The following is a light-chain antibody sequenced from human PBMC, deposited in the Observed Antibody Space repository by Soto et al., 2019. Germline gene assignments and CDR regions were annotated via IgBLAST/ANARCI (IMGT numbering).Light chain of an antibody. J-gene: IGKJ2*01. CDR2: GVS. CDR3: QRAYSPYT. CDR1: QTISNY. Sequence: DIQMTQSPSTLYASVGDRVIITCRASQTISNYLNWYQQKPGKPPKLLIFGVSSLQSGIPPRFSGSGSGTDFTLTISCLQPEDFATYSCQRAYSPYTFGQGTKVEIK. V-gene: IGKV1-39*01.